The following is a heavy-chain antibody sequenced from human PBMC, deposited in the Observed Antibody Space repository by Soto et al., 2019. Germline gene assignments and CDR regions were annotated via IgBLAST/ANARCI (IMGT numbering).Heavy chain of an antibody. D-gene: IGHD3-22*01. CDR2: ISAYNGNT. Sequence: SVNVSCKASVYTFTSYGISWVRQAPGQGLEWMGWISAYNGNTNYAQKLQGRVTMTTDTSTSTAYMELRSLRSDDTAVYYCARVAEYYYDSSGPLHFDYWGQGTLVTVSS. CDR3: ARVAEYYYDSSGPLHFDY. CDR1: VYTFTSYG. J-gene: IGHJ4*02. V-gene: IGHV1-18*01.